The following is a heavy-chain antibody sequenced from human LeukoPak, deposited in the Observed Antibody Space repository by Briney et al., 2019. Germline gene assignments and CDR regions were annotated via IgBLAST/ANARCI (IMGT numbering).Heavy chain of an antibody. CDR1: GFTFSNFV. V-gene: IGHV3-23*01. CDR3: AKDLITIISPVDY. Sequence: GGSLRLSCAASGFTFSNFVMNCVRQAPGKGLEWVSSISGSGDSTYYADSVKGRFTISRDNSKNTLSLQMNSLRAEDTAVYYCAKDLITIISPVDYWGQGTLVTVSS. CDR2: ISGSGDST. D-gene: IGHD3-9*01. J-gene: IGHJ4*02.